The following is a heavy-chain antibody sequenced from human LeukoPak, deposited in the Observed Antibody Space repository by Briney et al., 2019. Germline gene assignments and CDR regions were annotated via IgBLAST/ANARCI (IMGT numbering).Heavy chain of an antibody. CDR2: ISWNSGSI. CDR1: GFTFSSYS. Sequence: GGSLRLSCAASGFTFSSYSMNWVRQAPGKGLEWVSGISWNSGSIGYADSVKGRFTISRDNAKNSLYLQMNSLRAEDMALYYCARGYSGYDLTGDAFDIWGQGTMVTVSS. V-gene: IGHV3-9*03. CDR3: ARGYSGYDLTGDAFDI. D-gene: IGHD5-12*01. J-gene: IGHJ3*02.